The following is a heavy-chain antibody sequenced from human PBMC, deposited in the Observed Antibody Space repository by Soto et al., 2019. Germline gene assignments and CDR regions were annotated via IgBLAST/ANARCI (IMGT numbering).Heavy chain of an antibody. CDR2: INAGNGNT. Sequence: ASVKVSCKASGYTFTSYAMHWVRQAPGQRLEWMGWINAGNGNTKYSQKFQGRVTITRDTSASTAYMELSSLRSEDTAVYYCARGDRYYYFDYWGQGTLVPVSS. CDR1: GYTFTSYA. J-gene: IGHJ4*02. CDR3: ARGDRYYYFDY. V-gene: IGHV1-3*01. D-gene: IGHD3-16*02.